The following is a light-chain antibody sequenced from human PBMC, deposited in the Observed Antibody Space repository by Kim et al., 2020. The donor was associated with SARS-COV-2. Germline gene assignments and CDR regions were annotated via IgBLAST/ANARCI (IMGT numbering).Light chain of an antibody. V-gene: IGKV3-11*01. Sequence: VSPGERATLSCRASQSVSSYLAWYQQKPGQAPRLLIYHASNRATGIPARFSGSGSGTDFTLTISSLEPEDFAVYYCQQRSTWPLTFGGGTKVDIK. J-gene: IGKJ4*01. CDR2: HAS. CDR3: QQRSTWPLT. CDR1: QSVSSY.